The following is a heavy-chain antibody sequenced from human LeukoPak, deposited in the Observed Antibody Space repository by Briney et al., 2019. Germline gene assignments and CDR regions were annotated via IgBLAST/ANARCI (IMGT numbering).Heavy chain of an antibody. Sequence: SETLSLTCTVSGGSISSYYWSWIRQPPGKGLEWIGDIYYSGSTNYHPSLKSRVTIAVDTSKNQFSLKLSSVTAADTAVYYCARDNGYYYYMDVWGKGTTVTVSS. CDR1: GGSISSYY. J-gene: IGHJ6*03. CDR2: IYYSGST. V-gene: IGHV4-59*01. CDR3: ARDNGYYYYMDV. D-gene: IGHD2-8*01.